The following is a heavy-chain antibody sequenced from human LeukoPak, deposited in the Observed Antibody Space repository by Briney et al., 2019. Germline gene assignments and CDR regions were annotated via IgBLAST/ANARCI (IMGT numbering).Heavy chain of an antibody. V-gene: IGHV3-7*01. CDR3: ARDLSSIKSITMTPLSY. D-gene: IGHD3-22*01. Sequence: PGGSLRLSCGASGFTFSNYWMSWVRQAPGKGLEWVANIKQDGSENYYVDSVKGRFTISRDNAKNSLYLHMNSLRAEDTAVYYCARDLSSIKSITMTPLSYWGQGTLVTASS. CDR2: IKQDGSEN. J-gene: IGHJ4*02. CDR1: GFTFSNYW.